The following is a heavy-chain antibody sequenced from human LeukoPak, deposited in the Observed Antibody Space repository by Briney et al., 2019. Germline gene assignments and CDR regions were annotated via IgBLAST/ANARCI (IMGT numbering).Heavy chain of an antibody. D-gene: IGHD6-19*01. CDR2: INWNGGST. J-gene: IGHJ4*02. CDR1: GFTFDDYG. Sequence: GGSLRLSCAASGFTFDDYGMSWVRQAPGKGLEWVSGINWNGGSTGYADSVKGRFTISRDNAKNSLYLQMNSLRAEDTALYYCARDRYSSGWYGIDYWGQGTLVTVSS. CDR3: ARDRYSSGWYGIDY. V-gene: IGHV3-20*04.